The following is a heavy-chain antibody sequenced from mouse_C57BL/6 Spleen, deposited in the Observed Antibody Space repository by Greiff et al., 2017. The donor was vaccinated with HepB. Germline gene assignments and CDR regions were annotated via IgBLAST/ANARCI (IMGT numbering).Heavy chain of an antibody. D-gene: IGHD1-1*01. J-gene: IGHJ3*01. CDR2: INPNNGGT. V-gene: IGHV1-26*01. CDR1: GYTFTDYY. CDR3: ARGIHYGSSYPAWFAY. Sequence: EVQLQQSGPELVKPGASVKISCKASGYTFTDYYMNWVKQSHGKSLEWIGDINPNNGGTSYNQKFKGKATLTVDKSSSTAYMELRSLTSEDSAVYYCARGIHYGSSYPAWFAYWGQGTLVTVSA.